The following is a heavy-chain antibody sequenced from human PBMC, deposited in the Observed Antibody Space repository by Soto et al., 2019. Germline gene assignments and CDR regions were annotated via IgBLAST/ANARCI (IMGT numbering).Heavy chain of an antibody. CDR1: GFSFRDYF. V-gene: IGHV3-23*01. J-gene: IGHJ4*02. Sequence: GESLKISCAASGFSFRDYFMTWVRQAPGKGLEWVSGVSGTGGSAYYADSVKGRFTISRDKSTNTLYLHMNSLRAEDTAVYYCARGSAYSDYDLEYWGQGTLVTVSS. D-gene: IGHD4-17*01. CDR2: VSGTGGSA. CDR3: ARGSAYSDYDLEY.